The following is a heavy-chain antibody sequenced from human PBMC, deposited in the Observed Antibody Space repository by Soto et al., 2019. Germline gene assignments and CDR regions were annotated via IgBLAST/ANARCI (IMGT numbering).Heavy chain of an antibody. J-gene: IGHJ6*02. CDR1: GVNFNSYT. CDR3: ARDCSGGSCYPGMDV. Sequence: NPGGSLRLSCAASGVNFNSYTINWVRQAPGKRLEWLSSISSSGYIFSTDSVRGRFTISRDNAKNSVYLQINSLRAEDTAVYFCARDCSGGSCYPGMDVWGQGTTVPVSS. D-gene: IGHD2-15*01. CDR2: ISSSGYI. V-gene: IGHV3-21*01.